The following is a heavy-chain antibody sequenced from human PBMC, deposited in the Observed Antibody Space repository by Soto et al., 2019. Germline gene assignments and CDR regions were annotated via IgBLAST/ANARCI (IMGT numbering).Heavy chain of an antibody. CDR3: TRGIRGSSGWSYYYGMDV. CDR2: IKQDGSEE. V-gene: IGHV3-7*03. CDR1: GFTFSSYA. D-gene: IGHD6-19*01. Sequence: PGGSLRLSCAASGFTFSSYAMSWVRQAPGKGLEWVANIKQDGSEEYCVDSVKGRFTISRDNAKNSLYLQMRSLRADDTAVYYCTRGIRGSSGWSYYYGMDVWGQGTTVTVSS. J-gene: IGHJ6*02.